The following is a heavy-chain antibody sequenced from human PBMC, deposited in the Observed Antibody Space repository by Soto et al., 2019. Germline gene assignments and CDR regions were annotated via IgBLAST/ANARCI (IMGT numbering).Heavy chain of an antibody. J-gene: IGHJ4*02. CDR2: VHSSGTT. Sequence: SETLSLTCSVSGGSINSYWWSWIRQPAGKGLEWIGRVHSSGTTDYNPSLNSRATLSVETSKNQFSLKLSSVTAADTAVYYCARDIGSYAYGEGYWGQGIQVTVSS. CDR1: GGSINSYW. CDR3: ARDIGSYAYGEGY. V-gene: IGHV4-4*07. D-gene: IGHD3-10*01.